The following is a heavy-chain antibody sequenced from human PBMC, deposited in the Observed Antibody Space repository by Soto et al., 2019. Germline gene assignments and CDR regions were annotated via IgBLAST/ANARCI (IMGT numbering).Heavy chain of an antibody. J-gene: IGHJ4*02. CDR2: IYYSGST. D-gene: IGHD5-12*01. CDR3: ARIIVATINPYFDY. Sequence: PSETLCLTCTVAGGSIGSSSYYWGWIRQPPGKGLEWIGSIYYSGSTYYNPSLKSRVTISVDTSKNQFSLKLSSVTAADTAVYYCARIIVATINPYFDYWGQGTLVTVS. V-gene: IGHV4-39*01. CDR1: GGSIGSSSYY.